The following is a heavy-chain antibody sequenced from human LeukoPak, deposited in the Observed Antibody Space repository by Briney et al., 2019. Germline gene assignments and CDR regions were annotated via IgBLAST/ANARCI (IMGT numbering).Heavy chain of an antibody. Sequence: ASVKVSCKVSGYTLTELSMHWVRQAPGKGLEWMGGFDPEDGETIYAQKFQGRVTMTEDTSTDTAYMELSSLRSEDTAVYYCATGGHYYDSSGYNWFDPWGQGTLVSVSS. CDR3: ATGGHYYDSSGYNWFDP. CDR1: GYTLTELS. V-gene: IGHV1-24*01. CDR2: FDPEDGET. D-gene: IGHD3-22*01. J-gene: IGHJ5*02.